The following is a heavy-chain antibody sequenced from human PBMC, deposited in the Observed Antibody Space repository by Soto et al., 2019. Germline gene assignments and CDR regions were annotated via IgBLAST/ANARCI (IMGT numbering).Heavy chain of an antibody. D-gene: IGHD3-3*01. V-gene: IGHV1-18*01. CDR2: ISAYNGNT. CDR1: GYTFASYG. CDR3: LTTFTISGVVIIPCTLGY. Sequence: GASVKVSCKASGYTFASYGISWVRQAPGQGLEWMGWISAYNGNTNYAQKLQGRVTMTTDTSTSTSYMELRRLISDDTAVYYCLTTFTISGVVIIPCTLGYWVQVTLVIVSS. J-gene: IGHJ4*02.